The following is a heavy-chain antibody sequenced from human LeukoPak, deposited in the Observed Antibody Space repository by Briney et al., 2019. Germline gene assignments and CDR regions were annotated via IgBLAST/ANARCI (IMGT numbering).Heavy chain of an antibody. Sequence: SDTLSLTCTVSGDSFTDYYWGWLRQPPRKGLEWIGSIYYRGNTIYNPSLRNRVSISIDTTKGRFSLNLNSVTAADTAVYFCTRDREHGTQDSWGQGTLVTVS. V-gene: IGHV4-39*07. D-gene: IGHD1-26*01. CDR1: GDSFTDYY. CDR3: TRDREHGTQDS. CDR2: IYYRGNT. J-gene: IGHJ4*02.